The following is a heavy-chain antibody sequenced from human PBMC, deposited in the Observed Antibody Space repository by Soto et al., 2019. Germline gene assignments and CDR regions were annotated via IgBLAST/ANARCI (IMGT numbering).Heavy chain of an antibody. Sequence: SETLSLTCTVSGGSISSGDYYWSWIRQPPGKGLEWIGYIYYSGSTYYNPSLKSRVTISVDTSKNQFSLRLSSVTAADTAVYYCARGVMITFGGVIVIFDAFDIWGQGTMVTVSS. J-gene: IGHJ3*02. V-gene: IGHV4-30-4*01. CDR3: ARGVMITFGGVIVIFDAFDI. CDR1: GGSISSGDYY. CDR2: IYYSGST. D-gene: IGHD3-16*02.